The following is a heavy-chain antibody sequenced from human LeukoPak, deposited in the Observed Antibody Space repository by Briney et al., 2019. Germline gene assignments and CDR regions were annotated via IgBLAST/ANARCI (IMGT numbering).Heavy chain of an antibody. V-gene: IGHV1-18*01. D-gene: IGHD1-26*01. Sequence: ASVKVSCKASGYTFTSYGISWVRQAPGQGLEWMGWISAYNGNTNYAQKLQGRVTMTTDTSTSIAYMELRSLRSDDTAVYYCARERGSSGSYLDYYYYMDVWGKGTTVTVSS. J-gene: IGHJ6*03. CDR1: GYTFTSYG. CDR3: ARERGSSGSYLDYYYYMDV. CDR2: ISAYNGNT.